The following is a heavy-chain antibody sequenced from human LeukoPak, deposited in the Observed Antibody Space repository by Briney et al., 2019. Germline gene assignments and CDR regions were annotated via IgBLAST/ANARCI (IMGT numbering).Heavy chain of an antibody. CDR1: GFTFDDYA. D-gene: IGHD3-3*01. CDR2: ISWNSGSI. Sequence: PGRSLRLSCAASGFTFDDYAMHWVRQAPGKGLEWVSGISWNSGSIGYADSVKGRFTISRDNAKNSLYLQMNSLRAEDTAVYYCASFPYYDFWSGYPPAYLQHWGQGTLVTVSS. V-gene: IGHV3-9*01. CDR3: ASFPYYDFWSGYPPAYLQH. J-gene: IGHJ1*01.